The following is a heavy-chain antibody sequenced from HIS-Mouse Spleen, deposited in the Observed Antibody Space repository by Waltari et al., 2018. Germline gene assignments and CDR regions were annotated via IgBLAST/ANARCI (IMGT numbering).Heavy chain of an antibody. CDR2: IYYSGST. D-gene: IGHD6-13*01. Sequence: QLQLQESGPGLVKPSETLSLPCTVPAGSISSSSSYWGWIRQPPGKGLGWIGSIYYSGSTYYNPSLKSRVTISVDTSKNQFSLKLSSVTAADTAVYYCAREIPYSSSWYDWYFDLWGRGTLVTVSS. J-gene: IGHJ2*01. CDR1: AGSISSSSSY. V-gene: IGHV4-39*07. CDR3: AREIPYSSSWYDWYFDL.